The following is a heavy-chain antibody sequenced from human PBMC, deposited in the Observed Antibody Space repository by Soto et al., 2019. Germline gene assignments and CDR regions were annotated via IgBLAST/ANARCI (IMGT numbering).Heavy chain of an antibody. J-gene: IGHJ6*02. CDR1: GGTPSNSA. CDR3: AGGRLVVVGSRAYYGMDV. Sequence: QVHLLLQSGAEVKKPGSSVKVSCKASGGTPSNSAISLVRQAPGQGLEWMGGIISVFGLVKYAQNFQGRFTITADESTNTAYMELSSLRPEDTAVYYCAGGRLVVVGSRAYYGMDVWGQGTTVTVSS. CDR2: IISVFGLV. D-gene: IGHD3-22*01. V-gene: IGHV1-69*01.